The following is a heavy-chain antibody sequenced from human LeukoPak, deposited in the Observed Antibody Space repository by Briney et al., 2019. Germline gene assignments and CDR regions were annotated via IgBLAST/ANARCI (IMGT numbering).Heavy chain of an antibody. Sequence: ASVKVSCKASGYTFTSYDINWVRQATGQGLEWMGRMNPNSGNTGYAQKFQGRVTMTRNTSISTAYMELSSLRSEDTAVYYCATWGPVTTVTTFSAYNWFDPWGQGTLVTVSS. CDR3: ATWGPVTTVTTFSAYNWFDP. CDR1: GYTFTSYD. D-gene: IGHD4-17*01. CDR2: MNPNSGNT. V-gene: IGHV1-8*01. J-gene: IGHJ5*02.